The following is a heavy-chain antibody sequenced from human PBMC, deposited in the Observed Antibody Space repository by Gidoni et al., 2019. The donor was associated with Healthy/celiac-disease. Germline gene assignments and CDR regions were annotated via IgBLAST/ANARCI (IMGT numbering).Heavy chain of an antibody. CDR1: GGSFSGYY. CDR3: ARGRGRDGYNNYYYYGMDV. CDR2: INHSGRT. Sequence: QVQLQQWGAGMLKPSETLSLTCAVYGGSFSGYYWSWIRQPPGKGLEWLGEINHSGRTNYNPSLKIRVTISVDTSKSQFALKLSSVTAADTAVYYCARGRGRDGYNNYYYYGMDVWGQGTTVTVSS. J-gene: IGHJ6*02. D-gene: IGHD5-12*01. V-gene: IGHV4-34*01.